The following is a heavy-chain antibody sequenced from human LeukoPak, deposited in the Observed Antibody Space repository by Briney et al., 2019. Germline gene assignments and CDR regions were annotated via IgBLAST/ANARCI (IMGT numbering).Heavy chain of an antibody. CDR3: ARSLGVLMVYAIPSWFDP. J-gene: IGHJ5*02. Sequence: SETLSLTCAVYGGSFSGYYWSWIRQHPGKGLEWIGYIYYSGSTYYNPSLKSRVTISVDTSKNQFSLKLSSVTAADTAVYYCARSLGVLMVYAIPSWFDPWGQGTLVTVSS. CDR1: GGSFSGYY. V-gene: IGHV4-31*11. D-gene: IGHD2-8*01. CDR2: IYYSGST.